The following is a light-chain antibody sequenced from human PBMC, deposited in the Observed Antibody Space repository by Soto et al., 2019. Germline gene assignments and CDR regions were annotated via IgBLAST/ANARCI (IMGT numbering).Light chain of an antibody. CDR2: DVN. Sequence: QSALTQPASVSGSPGQSITISCTRTSSDVGAYNFVSWYQQHPGKAPKLLIYDVNNRPSGVSNRFSASKSGNTASLTLSGLQAEDEANYYCTSYTTTSTVVFGGGTKLTVL. V-gene: IGLV2-14*03. CDR3: TSYTTTSTVV. J-gene: IGLJ2*01. CDR1: SSDVGAYNF.